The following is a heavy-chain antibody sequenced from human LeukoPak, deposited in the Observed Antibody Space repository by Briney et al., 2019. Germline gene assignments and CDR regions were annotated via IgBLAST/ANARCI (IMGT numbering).Heavy chain of an antibody. D-gene: IGHD3-22*01. Sequence: TGGSLRLSCAASGFTFDDYAMHWVRQAPGKGLEWVSLISGDGGSTYYADSVKGRFTISRDNAKNSLYLQMNSLRAEDTAVYYCASEYYYDSSGYYYVSSYFDYWGQGTLVTVSS. V-gene: IGHV3-43*02. CDR1: GFTFDDYA. CDR2: ISGDGGST. CDR3: ASEYYYDSSGYYYVSSYFDY. J-gene: IGHJ4*02.